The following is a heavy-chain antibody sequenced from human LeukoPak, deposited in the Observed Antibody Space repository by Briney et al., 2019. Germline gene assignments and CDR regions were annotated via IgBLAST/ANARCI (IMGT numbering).Heavy chain of an antibody. V-gene: IGHV3-23*01. J-gene: IGHJ4*02. D-gene: IGHD3-10*01. CDR2: ISGSGGRA. CDR1: GITLSNYG. Sequence: PGGSLRLSCAVSGITLSNYGMSWVRQAPGKGLEWVAGISGSGGRATYADSVKGRFTISRDSPKNTLYLQMNSPRAEDTAVYFCAKRGVVIRVVLVGFHKEAYYFDSWGQGALVTVSS. CDR3: AKRGVVIRVVLVGFHKEAYYFDS.